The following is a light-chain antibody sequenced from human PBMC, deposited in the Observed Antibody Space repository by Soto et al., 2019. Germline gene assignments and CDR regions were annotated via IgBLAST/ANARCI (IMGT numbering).Light chain of an antibody. J-gene: IGKJ2*01. Sequence: DIQMTQSPPSLSASVGDRVTITCRASQSISSSLNWYQHKPGKAPKVLIYAASSLQSGVPSRFSGSGSGTDFTLTISSLQLEDFATYYCQQSDSTPYSFGQGTKLEIK. V-gene: IGKV1-39*01. CDR2: AAS. CDR3: QQSDSTPYS. CDR1: QSISSS.